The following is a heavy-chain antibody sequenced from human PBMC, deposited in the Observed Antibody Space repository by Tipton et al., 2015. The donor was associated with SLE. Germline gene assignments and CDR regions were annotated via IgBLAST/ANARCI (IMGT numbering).Heavy chain of an antibody. CDR2: IHYSGTT. CDR3: ARGIDYGSGSHLTKWFDP. D-gene: IGHD3-10*01. Sequence: TLSLTCTVSGGSISSTAYFWSWIRQRPGKGLEWIGYIHYSGTTDYNPSLRGRVTVSVDTSKNQFSLKLRSVTAADTAFYYCARGIDYGSGSHLTKWFDPWGQGTLVTVSS. J-gene: IGHJ5*02. CDR1: GGSISSTAYF. V-gene: IGHV4-61*08.